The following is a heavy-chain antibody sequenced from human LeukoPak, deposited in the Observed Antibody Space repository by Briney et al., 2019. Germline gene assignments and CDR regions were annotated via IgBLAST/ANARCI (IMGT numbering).Heavy chain of an antibody. CDR3: ARGSPSGDIVVVPAAMKSAVWFDP. D-gene: IGHD2-2*01. V-gene: IGHV4-4*07. CDR1: GGSISSYY. Sequence: SETLSLTCTVSGGSISSYYWSWIRQPAGKGLEWIGRIYTSGSTNYNPSLKSRVTMSVGTSKNQFSLKLSSVTAADTAVYYCARGSPSGDIVVVPAAMKSAVWFDPWGQGTLVTVSS. J-gene: IGHJ5*02. CDR2: IYTSGST.